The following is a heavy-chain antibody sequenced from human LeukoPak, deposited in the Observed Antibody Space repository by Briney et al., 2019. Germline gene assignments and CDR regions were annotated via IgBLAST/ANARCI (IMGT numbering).Heavy chain of an antibody. CDR3: ARGRGSHYDGSGGYYNGGDY. CDR2: ISAYNGNT. Sequence: GASVKVSCKASGYTFTSYGISWVRQAPGQGLEWMGWISAYNGNTNYAQKLQGRVTMTTDTSTSTAYMELRSLRSDDPAGYYCARGRGSHYDGSGGYYNGGDYWGQGTLVTVSS. J-gene: IGHJ4*02. CDR1: GYTFTSYG. D-gene: IGHD3-10*01. V-gene: IGHV1-18*01.